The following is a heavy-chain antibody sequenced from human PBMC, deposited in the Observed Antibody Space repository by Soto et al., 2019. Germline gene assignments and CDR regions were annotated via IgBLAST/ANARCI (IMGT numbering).Heavy chain of an antibody. CDR3: ARDGVAGSGWSYYFDY. CDR2: ISYDGSNK. J-gene: IGHJ4*02. CDR1: GFIFSSYA. V-gene: IGHV3-30-3*01. D-gene: IGHD6-19*01. Sequence: QVQLVESGGGVVQPGRSLRLSCAASGFIFSSYAMHWVRQAPGKGLEWVAVISYDGSNKYYADSVKGRFTISRNNPKNTQYLQMNSLRGEDTAVYYCARDGVAGSGWSYYFDYWGQGTLVTVSS.